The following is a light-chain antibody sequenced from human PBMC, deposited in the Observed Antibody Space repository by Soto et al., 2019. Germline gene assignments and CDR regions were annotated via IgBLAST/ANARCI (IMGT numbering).Light chain of an antibody. J-gene: IGKJ1*01. CDR2: AAS. CDR3: QQYDNLPRWT. V-gene: IGKV1-8*01. CDR1: QGISSY. Sequence: AIRMTQSPASLAASTGDRVTITCRASQGISSYLAWYQQKPGKAPQLLIYAASTLQSGVPSRFSGSGSGTDFTLTINCLQSEDFATYYCQQYDNLPRWTFGQGTKVDIK.